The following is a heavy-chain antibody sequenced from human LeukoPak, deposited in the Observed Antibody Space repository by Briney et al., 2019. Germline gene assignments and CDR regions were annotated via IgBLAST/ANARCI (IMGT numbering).Heavy chain of an antibody. CDR1: GFTFSDYY. CDR2: IRSKAYGGTT. D-gene: IGHD6-13*01. CDR3: TRIAAAGFFDY. V-gene: IGHV3-49*03. Sequence: PGGSLRLSCAASGFTFSDYYMSWIRQAPGKGLEWVGFIRSKAYGGTTEYAASVKGRFTISRDDSKSIAYLQMNSLKTEDTAVYYCTRIAAAGFFDYWGQGTLVTVSS. J-gene: IGHJ4*02.